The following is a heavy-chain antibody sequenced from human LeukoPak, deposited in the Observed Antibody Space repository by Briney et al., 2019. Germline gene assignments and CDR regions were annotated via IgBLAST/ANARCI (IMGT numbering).Heavy chain of an antibody. CDR3: ARGVLVGATGHHFAY. CDR2: DHSSGST. Sequence: PSDTLSLTCTVSGGSISSYYWSWIRQPPGEGLEWIGYDHSSGSTNYNPSLKSRVAILVDTPKNQFTLKLSSVTAADTAVYYCARGVLVGATGHHFAYWGQGTLVTVSS. D-gene: IGHD2-8*02. CDR1: GGSISSYY. V-gene: IGHV4-59*07. J-gene: IGHJ4*02.